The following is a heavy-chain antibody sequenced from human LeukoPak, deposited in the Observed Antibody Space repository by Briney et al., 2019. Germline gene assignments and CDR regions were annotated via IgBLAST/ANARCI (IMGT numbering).Heavy chain of an antibody. Sequence: ASVKVSCKASGYTFKAYYLHWLQQAPGRGFEWMGWITPTSGDTKYSQNFQDNVSMTRDMSITTAFLELSRLTSDATAVYYCARLRGPRYGDLFDSWGQGTLVTVSS. CDR3: ARLRGPRYGDLFDS. CDR2: ITPTSGDT. CDR1: GYTFKAYY. J-gene: IGHJ4*02. V-gene: IGHV1-2*02. D-gene: IGHD4-17*01.